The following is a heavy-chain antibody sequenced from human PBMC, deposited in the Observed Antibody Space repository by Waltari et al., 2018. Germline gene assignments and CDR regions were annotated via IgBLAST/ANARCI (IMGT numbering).Heavy chain of an antibody. J-gene: IGHJ3*02. CDR3: ARGCHYGGNQRVAFDI. CDR2: INPLRLIA. Sequence: QVQLGQSGAEGKKPGSSGKGSCKASGGTFSSYAISWVRPAPGQGVVWLGGINPLRLIANYAQDSQVRVPITADDSTSTVYMELSSLRSEDPAVYYCARGCHYGGNQRVAFDIWRHGTMVTVSS. D-gene: IGHD2-15*01. CDR1: GGTFSSYA. V-gene: IGHV1-69*01.